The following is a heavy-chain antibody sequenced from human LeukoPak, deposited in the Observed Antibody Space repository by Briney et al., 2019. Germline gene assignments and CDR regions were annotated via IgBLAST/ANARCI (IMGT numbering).Heavy chain of an antibody. CDR2: INPNSGGT. J-gene: IGHJ4*02. V-gene: IGHV1-2*02. CDR1: GYTLTGYY. D-gene: IGHD2-15*01. Sequence: ASVKVSCKASGYTLTGYYMHWVRQAPGQGLEWMGWINPNSGGTNYAQKFQGRVTMTRDTSISTAYMELSRLRSDDTAVYYCARGTRPYCSSGSRYLDYWGQGTLVTVSS. CDR3: ARGTRPYCSSGSRYLDY.